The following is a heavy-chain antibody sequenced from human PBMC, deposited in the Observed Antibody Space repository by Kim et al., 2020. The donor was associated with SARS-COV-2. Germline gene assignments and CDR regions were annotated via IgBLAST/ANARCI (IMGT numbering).Heavy chain of an antibody. CDR1: GFTVSSNY. CDR2: IYSGGST. V-gene: IGHV3-53*01. Sequence: GGSLRLSCAASGFTVSSNYMSWVRQAPGKGLEWVSVIYSGGSTYYADSLKGRFTIFRDNSKNKLYLQINNMRAEDTAAYYCAGGLVETAVVPVAAFDIW. D-gene: IGHD5-18*01. J-gene: IGHJ3*02. CDR3: AGGLVETAVVPVAAFDI.